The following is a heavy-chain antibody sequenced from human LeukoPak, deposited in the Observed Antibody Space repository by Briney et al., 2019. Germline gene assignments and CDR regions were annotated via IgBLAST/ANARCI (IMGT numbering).Heavy chain of an antibody. V-gene: IGHV3-23*01. Sequence: GGSLRLSCAASGFTFSSYVMNWVRQAPGKELEWVSAISGSGGSTYYADSVKGRFTISRDNSKNTLYLQMNSLRAEDAAVYYCAKDSFCSSTSCKGDAFDIWGQGTMVTVSS. CDR3: AKDSFCSSTSCKGDAFDI. CDR2: ISGSGGST. CDR1: GFTFSSYV. D-gene: IGHD2-2*01. J-gene: IGHJ3*02.